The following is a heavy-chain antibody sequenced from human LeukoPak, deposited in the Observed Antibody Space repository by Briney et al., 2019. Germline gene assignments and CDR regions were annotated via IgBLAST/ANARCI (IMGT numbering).Heavy chain of an antibody. CDR2: IYTSGST. Sequence: SETLSLTCTVSGGSISSGSYYWSWIRQPAGKGLEWIGRIYTSGSTNYNPSLKSRVTISVDTSKNQFSLQLNSVTPEDTAVCYCARGAWRQQLGEGAFDIWGQGTMVTVSS. J-gene: IGHJ3*02. CDR3: ARGAWRQQLGEGAFDI. CDR1: GGSISSGSYY. D-gene: IGHD6-13*01. V-gene: IGHV4-61*02.